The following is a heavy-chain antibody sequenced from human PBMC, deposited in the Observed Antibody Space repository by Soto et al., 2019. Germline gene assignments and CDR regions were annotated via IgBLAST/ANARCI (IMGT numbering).Heavy chain of an antibody. CDR2: IYYSGST. CDR3: ARDYDSGSYHNWFDP. J-gene: IGHJ5*02. D-gene: IGHD1-26*01. Sequence: SETLSLTCTVSGGSISSYYWSWIRQPPGKGLEWIGYIYYSGSTNYNPSLKSRVTISVDTSKNQFSLKLSSVTAADTAVYYCARDYDSGSYHNWFDPWGQGPLVTVSS. V-gene: IGHV4-59*01. CDR1: GGSISSYY.